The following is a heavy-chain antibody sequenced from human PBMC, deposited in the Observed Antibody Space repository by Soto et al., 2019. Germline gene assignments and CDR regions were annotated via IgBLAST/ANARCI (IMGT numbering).Heavy chain of an antibody. CDR2: IWHDGSNK. CDR1: GFTFSSYG. D-gene: IGHD5-18*01. Sequence: QVQLVESGGGVVQPGRSLRLSCAASGFTFSSYGMHWVRQAPGKGLEWVAVIWHDGSNKYYADTVKGRFTISRDNSKNTLYLQLNSLRAEDTAVYYCARETARVASVVRSGPSYYYYGMDVWGQGTTVTVSS. V-gene: IGHV3-33*01. CDR3: ARETARVASVVRSGPSYYYYGMDV. J-gene: IGHJ6*02.